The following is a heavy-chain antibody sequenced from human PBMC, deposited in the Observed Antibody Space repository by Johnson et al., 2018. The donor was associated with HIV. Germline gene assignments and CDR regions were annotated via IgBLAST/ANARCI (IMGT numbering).Heavy chain of an antibody. J-gene: IGHJ3*02. CDR1: GFTVSSNY. CDR2: ISYDGSEK. D-gene: IGHD3-16*02. Sequence: VQVLESGGGLVQPGRSLRLSCAASGFTVSSNYMSWVRQAPGKGLEWVAFISYDGSEKYYVDSVKGRFTISRDNAKNTLYLQMNSLRAEDTAVYYCAKEFMITFGGVIEYDAFDIWGQGTMVTVSS. V-gene: IGHV3-30*18. CDR3: AKEFMITFGGVIEYDAFDI.